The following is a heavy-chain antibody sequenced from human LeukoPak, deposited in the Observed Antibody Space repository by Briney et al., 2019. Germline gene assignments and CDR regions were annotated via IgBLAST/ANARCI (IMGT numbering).Heavy chain of an antibody. J-gene: IGHJ4*02. CDR1: GYTFTSYA. Sequence: ASVKVSCKASGYTFTSYAISWVRQAPGQGLEWMGWISVYNGNTIYAQKLQGRVTMTTDTSTSTAYMDLRSLRSDDTAVYYCASVRGYSGYEDHWGQGTLVTVSS. D-gene: IGHD5-12*01. CDR2: ISVYNGNT. V-gene: IGHV1-18*04. CDR3: ASVRGYSGYEDH.